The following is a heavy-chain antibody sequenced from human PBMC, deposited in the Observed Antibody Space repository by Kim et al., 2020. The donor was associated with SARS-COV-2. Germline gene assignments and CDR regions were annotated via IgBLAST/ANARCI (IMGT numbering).Heavy chain of an antibody. J-gene: IGHJ4*02. CDR3: AKQEETATAAGTVATFDY. Sequence: GGSLRLSCAASGFTFSSYAMSWVRQAPGKGLEWVSAISGSGGSTYYADSVKGRFTISRDNSKNTLYLQMNSLRAEDTAVYYCAKQEETATAAGTVATFDYWGQGTLVTVSS. CDR1: GFTFSSYA. CDR2: ISGSGGST. V-gene: IGHV3-23*01. D-gene: IGHD6-13*01.